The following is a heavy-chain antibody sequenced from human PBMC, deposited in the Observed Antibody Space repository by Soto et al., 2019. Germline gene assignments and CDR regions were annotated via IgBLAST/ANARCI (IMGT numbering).Heavy chain of an antibody. J-gene: IGHJ5*02. V-gene: IGHV1-3*01. CDR2: INPATGNT. D-gene: IGHD1-1*01. CDR3: ARRYKSAGWLEP. Sequence: ASVKVSCKASGYSFATYAIHWVRQAPGQGLEWMGWINPATGNTEYSDKFQDRVTFTRDTSATTAYMEPRGLRSEDTAVYYCARRYKSAGWLEPWGQGTLVTVS. CDR1: GYSFATYA.